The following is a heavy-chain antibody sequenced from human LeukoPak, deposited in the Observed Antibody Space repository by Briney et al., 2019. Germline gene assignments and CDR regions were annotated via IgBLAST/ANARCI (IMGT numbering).Heavy chain of an antibody. D-gene: IGHD6-13*01. J-gene: IGHJ4*02. V-gene: IGHV3-7*01. CDR2: IKQDGSEK. Sequence: PGGSLRLSCAASGFTFSSYWMSWVRQAPGKGLEWVANIKQDGSEKYYVDSVKGRFTISRDNAKNSLYLQMNSLRAEDTAVYYCARVRVAAAGTVGFDYWGQGTLVTVSS. CDR1: GFTFSSYW. CDR3: ARVRVAAAGTVGFDY.